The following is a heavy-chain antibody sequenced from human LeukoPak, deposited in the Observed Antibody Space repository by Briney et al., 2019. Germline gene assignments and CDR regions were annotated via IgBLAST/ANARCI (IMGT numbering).Heavy chain of an antibody. D-gene: IGHD5-12*01. CDR1: GFTFSSYA. Sequence: QPGGSLRLSCAASGFTFSSYAMSWVCQAPGKGLEWVSAISGSGGSTYYADSVKGRFTISRDNSKNTLYLQMNSLRAEDTAVYYCAKDPNRYSGYDYFDYWGQGTLVTVSS. V-gene: IGHV3-23*01. J-gene: IGHJ4*02. CDR2: ISGSGGST. CDR3: AKDPNRYSGYDYFDY.